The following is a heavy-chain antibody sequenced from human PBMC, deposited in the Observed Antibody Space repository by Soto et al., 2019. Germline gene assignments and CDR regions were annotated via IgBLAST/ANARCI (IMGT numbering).Heavy chain of an antibody. J-gene: IGHJ6*03. CDR2: INTNTGNP. V-gene: IGHV7-4-1*02. D-gene: IGHD2-2*01. CDR1: GYTFTSYA. CDR3: ATGSMIYCSSTSCYLPSYYYYYMDV. Sequence: ASVKVSCKASGYTFTSYAMNWVRQAPGQGLEWMGWINTNTGNPTYAQGFTGRFVFSLDTSVSTAYLQISSLKAEDTAVYYCATGSMIYCSSTSCYLPSYYYYYMDVWGKGTTVTVSS.